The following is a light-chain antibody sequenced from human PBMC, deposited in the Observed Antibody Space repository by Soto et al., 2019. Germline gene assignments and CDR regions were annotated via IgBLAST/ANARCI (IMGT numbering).Light chain of an antibody. CDR3: RVYGRLSGT. CDR2: AAS. J-gene: IGKJ1*01. Sequence: TRSPGRLSLSPGGSRTLSCRSSQSVTSNYLAWYQQKPGQAPRILIFAASSRATGIPDKFSGSGSGTDFTLIFSRLEPDDSAVYYRRVYGRLSGTFAQGTKVDIK. V-gene: IGKV3-20*01. CDR1: QSVTSNY.